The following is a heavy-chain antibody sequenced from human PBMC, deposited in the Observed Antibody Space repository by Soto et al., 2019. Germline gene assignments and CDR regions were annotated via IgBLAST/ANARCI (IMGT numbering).Heavy chain of an antibody. CDR3: ATYYYGSGSYYRHFQH. Sequence: PSETLSLTCAVSGGSISSGGYSWSWIRQPPGKGLEWIGYIYHSGSTYYNPSLKSRVTISVDRSKNQFSLKLSSVTAADTAVYYCATYYYGSGSYYRHFQHWGQGTLVTVSS. CDR2: IYHSGST. D-gene: IGHD3-10*01. CDR1: GGSISSGGYS. V-gene: IGHV4-30-2*01. J-gene: IGHJ1*01.